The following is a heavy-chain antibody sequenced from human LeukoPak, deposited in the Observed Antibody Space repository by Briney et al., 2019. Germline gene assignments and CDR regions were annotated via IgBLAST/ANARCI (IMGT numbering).Heavy chain of an antibody. V-gene: IGHV3-23*01. CDR1: GFTFSSYA. D-gene: IGHD3-22*01. J-gene: IGHJ4*02. Sequence: GGSLRLSCAASGFTFSSYAMSWVRQAPGKGLEWVSAISGSGGSTYYADSVKGRFTISRDNSKNTLYLQMSSLRAEDTAVYYCAKGRYDSSGYIYWGQGTLVTVSS. CDR3: AKGRYDSSGYIY. CDR2: ISGSGGST.